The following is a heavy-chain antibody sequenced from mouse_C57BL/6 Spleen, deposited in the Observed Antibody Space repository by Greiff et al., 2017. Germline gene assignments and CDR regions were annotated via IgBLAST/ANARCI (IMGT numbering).Heavy chain of an antibody. CDR3: ARRGDSNSDY. Sequence: EVKLQESGPGLVKPSQSLSLTCSVTGYSITSGYYWNWIRQFPGNKLEWMGYISYDGSNNYNPSLKNRISITRDTSKNQFFLKLNSVTTEDTATYYCARRGDSNSDYWGQGTTLTVSS. J-gene: IGHJ2*01. CDR2: ISYDGSN. CDR1: GYSITSGYY. V-gene: IGHV3-6*01. D-gene: IGHD2-5*01.